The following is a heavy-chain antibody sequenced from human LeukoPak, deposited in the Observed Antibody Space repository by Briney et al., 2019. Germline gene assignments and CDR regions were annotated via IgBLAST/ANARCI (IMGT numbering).Heavy chain of an antibody. CDR2: INPSGSSA. V-gene: IGHV1-46*01. CDR1: GGTFSSYA. CDR3: ARDNSVGETAWWFDP. Sequence: ASVKVSCKASGGTFSSYAISWVRQAPGQGLEWMGFINPSGSSAAYAQKFQGRLTMTRDMFTSTDYMELTSLTSDDTAVYYCARDNSVGETAWWFDPWGQGTLVTVSS. D-gene: IGHD1-26*01. J-gene: IGHJ5*02.